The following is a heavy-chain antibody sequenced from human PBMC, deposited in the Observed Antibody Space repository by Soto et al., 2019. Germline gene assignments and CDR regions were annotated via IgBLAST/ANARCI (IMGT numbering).Heavy chain of an antibody. CDR2: IWYDGSNK. CDR3: AGGGSGYSYGYYYYYGMDV. D-gene: IGHD5-18*01. J-gene: IGHJ6*02. Sequence: PGGSLRLSCAASGFTFSSYGMHWVRQAPGKGLEWVAVIWYDGSNKYYADSVKGRFTISRDNSKNTLYLQMNSLRAEDTAVYYCAGGGSGYSYGYYYYYGMDVWGQGATVTVSS. CDR1: GFTFSSYG. V-gene: IGHV3-33*01.